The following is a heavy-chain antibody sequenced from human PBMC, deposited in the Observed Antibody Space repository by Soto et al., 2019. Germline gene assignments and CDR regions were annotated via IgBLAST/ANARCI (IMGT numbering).Heavy chain of an antibody. CDR3: AKVGDPTMIVVPDQKYYYFYGMDV. CDR1: GFTFSSYA. J-gene: IGHJ6*02. V-gene: IGHV3-23*01. Sequence: EVQLLESGGGLVQPGGSLRLSCAASGFTFSSYAMSWVRQAPGKELEWVSAISGSGGSTYYADSAKGRFTISRDNSTNTLYLQMNSLRAEDTAVYYCAKVGDPTMIVVPDQKYYYFYGMDVWGQGTTVTVSS. D-gene: IGHD3-22*01. CDR2: ISGSGGST.